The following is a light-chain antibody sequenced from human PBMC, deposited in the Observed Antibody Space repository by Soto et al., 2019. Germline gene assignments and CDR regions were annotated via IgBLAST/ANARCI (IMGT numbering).Light chain of an antibody. CDR2: EVT. J-gene: IGLJ2*01. CDR1: SSDVGSFNY. V-gene: IGLV2-14*01. CDR3: SPYIPDSVI. Sequence: QSALTQPASVSGSLGQSITISRTGTSSDVGSFNYGSWYRQSPTKAPELIIYEVTNRPSGVSNRFYGSKSGNTASLTISGLQAEEEGNYYCSPYIPDSVIFGGGTPLTVL.